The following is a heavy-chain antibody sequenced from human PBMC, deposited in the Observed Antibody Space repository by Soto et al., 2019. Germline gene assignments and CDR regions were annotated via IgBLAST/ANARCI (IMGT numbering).Heavy chain of an antibody. J-gene: IGHJ5*02. CDR2: IYYRGST. V-gene: IGHV4-31*03. Sequence: QAQLQESGPGLVKPSQTLSLTCTVSGGSISSGAYFWSWIRQHPGRGLEWIGYIYYRGSTYYNPSLKSRLSISVDTSKNQFSLNLTSVTAADTAMYYCARAEGYISSRGLFDPWVQGILVTVSS. CDR3: ARAEGYISSRGLFDP. D-gene: IGHD3-3*02. CDR1: GGSISSGAYF.